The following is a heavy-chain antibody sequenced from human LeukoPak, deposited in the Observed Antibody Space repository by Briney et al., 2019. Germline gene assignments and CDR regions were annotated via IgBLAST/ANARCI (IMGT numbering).Heavy chain of an antibody. CDR1: GYSFTSYW. V-gene: IGHV5-51*01. CDR2: IYPGDSDT. D-gene: IGHD3-22*01. Sequence: GESLKISCKGSGYSFTSYWIGWVRQMPGKGLEWMGIIYPGDSDTRYSPSFQGQVTISADKSISTAYLQWSSLKASDTAMYYCARSLDDSSGYGDDAFDIWGQGTMVTVSS. J-gene: IGHJ3*02. CDR3: ARSLDDSSGYGDDAFDI.